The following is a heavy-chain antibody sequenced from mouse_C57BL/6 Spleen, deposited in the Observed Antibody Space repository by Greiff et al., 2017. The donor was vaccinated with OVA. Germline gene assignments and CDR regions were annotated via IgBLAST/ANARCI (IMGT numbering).Heavy chain of an antibody. D-gene: IGHD1-1*01. CDR1: GYTFTSYW. J-gene: IGHJ2*01. CDR3: AREVTTVVATAYFDY. V-gene: IGHV1-55*01. Sequence: QVQLQQPGAELVKPGASVKMSCKASGYTFTSYWITWVKQRPGQGLEWIGDIYPGSGSTNYNEKFKSKATLTVDKSSSTAYMQLRSLTSEDSAVYYCAREVTTVVATAYFDYWGQGTTLTVSS. CDR2: IYPGSGST.